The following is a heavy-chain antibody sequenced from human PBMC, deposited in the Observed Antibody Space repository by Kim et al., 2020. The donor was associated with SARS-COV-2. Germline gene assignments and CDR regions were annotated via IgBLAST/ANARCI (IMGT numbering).Heavy chain of an antibody. J-gene: IGHJ4*02. Sequence: GGSLRLSCAASGFTLSSNYMNWVRQAPGKGLEWVSVIYSGGSTYYADSVKGRFTISRDNSKNTLYLQMNSLRAEDTAVYYCARAYYDILTGYYIPYYFDYWGQGTLVTVSS. D-gene: IGHD3-9*01. CDR1: GFTLSSNY. V-gene: IGHV3-66*01. CDR2: IYSGGST. CDR3: ARAYYDILTGYYIPYYFDY.